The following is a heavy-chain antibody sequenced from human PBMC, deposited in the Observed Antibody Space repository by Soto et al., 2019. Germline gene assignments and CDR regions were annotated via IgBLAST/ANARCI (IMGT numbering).Heavy chain of an antibody. D-gene: IGHD6-6*01. Sequence: GGSLRLSCAASGFTFSSYAMHWVRQAPGKGLEWVAVISYDGSNKYYADSVKGRFTISRDNSKNTPYLQMNSLRAEDTAVYYCARDQQGSSPYYYYYGMDVWGQGTTVTVSS. CDR3: ARDQQGSSPYYYYYGMDV. CDR1: GFTFSSYA. J-gene: IGHJ6*02. CDR2: ISYDGSNK. V-gene: IGHV3-30-3*01.